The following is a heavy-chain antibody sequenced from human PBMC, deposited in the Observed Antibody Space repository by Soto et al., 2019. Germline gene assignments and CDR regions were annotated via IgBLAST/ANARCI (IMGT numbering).Heavy chain of an antibody. CDR3: AKDLGHGGRGAFDI. V-gene: IGHV3-30*18. J-gene: IGHJ3*02. Sequence: QVQLVESGGGVVQPGRSLRLSCAASGFTFSFYGMHWVRQAPGKGLEWVAVISYDGSTKYYADSVKGRFTTSRDNSNNTLYLQMNRLRAEDTAVYYCAKDLGHGGRGAFDIWGQGTTVTVSS. D-gene: IGHD7-27*01. CDR1: GFTFSFYG. CDR2: ISYDGSTK.